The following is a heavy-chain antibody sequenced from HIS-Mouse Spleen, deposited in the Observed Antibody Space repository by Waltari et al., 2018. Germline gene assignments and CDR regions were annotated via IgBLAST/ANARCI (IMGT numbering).Heavy chain of an antibody. D-gene: IGHD4-4*01. CDR2: INSDGSST. J-gene: IGHJ3*02. Sequence: EVQLVEYGGGLVQPGGSLRLSCAASGFTSSSSWMHCFPQATGKGLVWVSRINSDGSSTSYADSVKSRFTISRDNAKNTLYLQMNSLRAEDTAVYYCARVFSSRTALYSIDAFDIWGQGTMVTVSS. V-gene: IGHV3-74*01. CDR1: GFTSSSSW. CDR3: ARVFSSRTALYSIDAFDI.